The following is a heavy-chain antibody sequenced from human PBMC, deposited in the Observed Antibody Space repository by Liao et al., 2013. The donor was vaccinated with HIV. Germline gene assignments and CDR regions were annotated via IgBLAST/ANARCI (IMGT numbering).Heavy chain of an antibody. J-gene: IGHJ3*02. Sequence: QLQLQESGPGLVKPSETLSLTCTVSGGSISSSSYYWGWIRQPPGKGLEWIGSIYYSGSTYYNPSLKSRVTISVDTSKNQFSLKLSSVTAADTAVYYCAREAQFLRSVTLPPAFDIWGQGTMVTVSS. V-gene: IGHV4-39*07. D-gene: IGHD2/OR15-2a*01. CDR1: GGSISSSSYY. CDR3: AREAQFLRSVTLPPAFDI. CDR2: IYYSGST.